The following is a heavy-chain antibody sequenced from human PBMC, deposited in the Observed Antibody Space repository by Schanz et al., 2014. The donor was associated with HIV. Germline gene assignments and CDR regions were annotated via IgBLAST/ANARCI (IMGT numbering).Heavy chain of an antibody. CDR2: ISYDGTKK. D-gene: IGHD2-15*01. CDR3: AKVVRFAMVTAPYYFDS. J-gene: IGHJ4*02. Sequence: QVQLVESGGGVVQPGRSLRLSCVASAFNFDSYGMHWVRQAPGKGLEWVAVISYDGTKKHYADSVKGRFTISRDNSKNTLYLQMNSLRAEDTAVYYCAKVVRFAMVTAPYYFDSWGQGTLVTVSS. V-gene: IGHV3-30*18. CDR1: AFNFDSYG.